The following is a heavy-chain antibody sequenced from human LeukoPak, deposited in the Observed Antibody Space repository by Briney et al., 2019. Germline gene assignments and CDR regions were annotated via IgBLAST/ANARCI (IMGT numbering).Heavy chain of an antibody. CDR2: ISSSSSYI. V-gene: IGHV3-21*01. J-gene: IGHJ6*02. CDR1: GFTFSSYS. CDR3: ARDRLVTTSDYYYGMDV. D-gene: IGHD4-17*01. Sequence: GGSLRLSCAASGFTFSSYSMNWVRQAPGKGLEWVSSISSSSSYINYADSVKGRFTISRDNAKNSLYLQMNSLRDEDTAVYYCARDRLVTTSDYYYGMDVWGQGTTVTVSS.